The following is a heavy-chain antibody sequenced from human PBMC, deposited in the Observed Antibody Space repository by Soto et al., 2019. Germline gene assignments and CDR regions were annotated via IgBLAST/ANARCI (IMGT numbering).Heavy chain of an antibody. CDR2: ISAYNSNT. CDR1: GYTFTDFG. Sequence: QGQLVQSGAEVKKPGASVKVSCKASGYTFTDFGISWVQQAPGQGLEWMGWISAYNSNTNYAQKVQGRVTMTTDTSTSTSYMELRNLTSDYTAVYYCARDSGNLGNWAYFFDYWGQGTLVTVSS. D-gene: IGHD7-27*01. V-gene: IGHV1-18*01. J-gene: IGHJ4*02. CDR3: ARDSGNLGNWAYFFDY.